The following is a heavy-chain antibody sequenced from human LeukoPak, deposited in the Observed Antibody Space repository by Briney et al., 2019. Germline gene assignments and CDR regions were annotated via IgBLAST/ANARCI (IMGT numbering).Heavy chain of an antibody. Sequence: GGSLRLSCAVSGFTFSDYYMSWIRQAPGKGLEWVSYISSSGSTMFYADSVRGRFTISRDNAKNSLYLQMNSLRAEDTAVYYCAREGDDFWSGYLNWFDPWGQGTLVTVSS. D-gene: IGHD3-3*01. CDR1: GFTFSDYY. V-gene: IGHV3-11*04. J-gene: IGHJ5*02. CDR2: ISSSGSTM. CDR3: AREGDDFWSGYLNWFDP.